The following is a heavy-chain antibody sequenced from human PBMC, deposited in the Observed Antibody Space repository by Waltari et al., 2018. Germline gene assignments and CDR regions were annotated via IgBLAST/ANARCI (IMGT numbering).Heavy chain of an antibody. CDR3: ARVDLWDSRFDY. CDR1: GFTFSSHA. Sequence: QVQLVESGGGVVQPGRSLRLTCAASGFTFSSHAMHWVRQAPGKGLEWVAVISYDGSNKYYADSVKGRFTISRDNSKNTLYLQMNSLRAEDTAVYYCARVDLWDSRFDYWGQGTLVTVSS. CDR2: ISYDGSNK. V-gene: IGHV3-30*01. D-gene: IGHD1-26*01. J-gene: IGHJ4*02.